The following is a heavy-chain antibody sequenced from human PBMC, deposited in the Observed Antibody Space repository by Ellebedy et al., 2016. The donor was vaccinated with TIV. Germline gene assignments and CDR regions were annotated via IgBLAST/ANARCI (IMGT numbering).Heavy chain of an antibody. Sequence: MPGGSLRLSCAVYGRSFSGYYWNWIRRPPGRGREWIGEINHSGSTNDKQSIKSRVTMSVDTSKNQFYLKLSSVTAAATAVYYCARAETDWIHLWPHNAFDIWGQGTLVTVSS. D-gene: IGHD5-18*01. CDR1: GRSFSGYY. CDR2: INHSGST. CDR3: ARAETDWIHLWPHNAFDI. V-gene: IGHV4-34*01. J-gene: IGHJ3*02.